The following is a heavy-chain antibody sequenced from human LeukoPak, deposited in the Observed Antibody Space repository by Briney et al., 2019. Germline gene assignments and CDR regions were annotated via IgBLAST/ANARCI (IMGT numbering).Heavy chain of an antibody. V-gene: IGHV4-34*01. CDR3: ARSYYGVRYFDY. Sequence: SETLSLTCAVYGGSFSGYYWSWIRQPPGKGLEWIGEINHSGSTNYNPSLKSRVTISVDTSKNQFSLKLSSVTAADTAVYYCARSYYGVRYFDYWGQGTLVTVSS. J-gene: IGHJ4*02. D-gene: IGHD1-26*01. CDR2: INHSGST. CDR1: GGSFSGYY.